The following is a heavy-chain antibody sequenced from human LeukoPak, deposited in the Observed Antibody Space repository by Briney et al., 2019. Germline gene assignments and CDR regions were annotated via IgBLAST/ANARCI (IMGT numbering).Heavy chain of an antibody. CDR2: IYPGDSDT. V-gene: IGHV5-51*01. J-gene: IGHJ4*02. Sequence: GESLKISCKGSGYSFSTYWIAWVRQMPGKGLEWVGIIYPGDSDTRYSPSFQGQVTISADKSITTAYLQWNSLRASDTAMYYCARLLEGVAGTWGYWGQGTLVTVSS. CDR1: GYSFSTYW. CDR3: ARLLEGVAGTWGY. D-gene: IGHD6-19*01.